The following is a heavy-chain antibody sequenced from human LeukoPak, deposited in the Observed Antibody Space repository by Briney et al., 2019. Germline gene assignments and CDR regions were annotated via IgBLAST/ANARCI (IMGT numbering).Heavy chain of an antibody. CDR1: GFTFSNAW. CDR2: IESKTEGGTT. CDR3: TTDRGYDYFDH. J-gene: IGHJ4*02. Sequence: GGSLRLSCAASGFTFSNAWMSCLRQAPGKGLEWVGRIESKTEGGTTDYAAPVKGRFTISRDDSKNTLYLEMNSLKTEDTAVDYCTTDRGYDYFDHGGQGTLVTVSS. V-gene: IGHV3-15*04. D-gene: IGHD5-12*01.